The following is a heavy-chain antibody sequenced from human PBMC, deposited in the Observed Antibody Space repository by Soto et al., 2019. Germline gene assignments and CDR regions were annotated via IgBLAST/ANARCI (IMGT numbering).Heavy chain of an antibody. CDR1: GGSFTSNNW. D-gene: IGHD1-7*01. Sequence: PSETLSLTCAVSGGSFTSNNWWTWVRQPPGQGLEWIGEIYRTGSTNYNPSLKSRVTISLDKSENQFFLKVTSLTAADTAVYYCASRDPGTSVDYWGQGTLVTVS. V-gene: IGHV4-4*02. CDR2: IYRTGST. CDR3: ASRDPGTSVDY. J-gene: IGHJ4*02.